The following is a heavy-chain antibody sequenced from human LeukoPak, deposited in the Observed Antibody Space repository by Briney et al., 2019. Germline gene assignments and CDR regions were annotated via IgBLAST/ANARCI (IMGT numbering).Heavy chain of an antibody. D-gene: IGHD3-22*01. Sequence: SQTLSLTCAISGDSVSSNSATWHWIRQSPSRGLEWLARTYFRSKWIYDYAPSLKSRLTTSPDTSKNQFALQLNSVTPEDTAVYFCARAGRGYYDYWGRGTLATVSS. CDR1: GDSVSSNSAT. V-gene: IGHV6-1*01. CDR3: ARAGRGYYDY. J-gene: IGHJ4*02. CDR2: TYFRSKWIY.